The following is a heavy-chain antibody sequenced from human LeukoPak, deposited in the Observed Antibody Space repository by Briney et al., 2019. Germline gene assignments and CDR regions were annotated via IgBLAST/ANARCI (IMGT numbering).Heavy chain of an antibody. CDR1: GGSINSGTYY. D-gene: IGHD1-26*01. CDR3: ARRDSGGSYFDY. CDR2: IQSSGST. Sequence: SETLSLTCTVSGGSINSGTYYWTWVRQPAGKGLEWIGRIQSSGSTNYNPSLKSRVTISVDASKNQFSLKLSSVTAADAAVYYCARRDSGGSYFDYWGQGTLVTVSS. V-gene: IGHV4-61*02. J-gene: IGHJ4*02.